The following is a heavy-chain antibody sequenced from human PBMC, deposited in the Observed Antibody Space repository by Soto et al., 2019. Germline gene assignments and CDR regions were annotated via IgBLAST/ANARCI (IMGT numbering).Heavy chain of an antibody. D-gene: IGHD3-22*01. CDR2: IRSKANSYAT. Sequence: GGSLRLSCAASGFTFSGSAMHWVRQASGKGLEWVGRIRSKANSYATAYAASVKGRFTISRDDSKNTAYLQMNSLKTEDTAVYYCTTAYYYDSSGKYYYYYGMDVWGQGTTVTVSS. CDR3: TTAYYYDSSGKYYYYYGMDV. CDR1: GFTFSGSA. V-gene: IGHV3-73*01. J-gene: IGHJ6*02.